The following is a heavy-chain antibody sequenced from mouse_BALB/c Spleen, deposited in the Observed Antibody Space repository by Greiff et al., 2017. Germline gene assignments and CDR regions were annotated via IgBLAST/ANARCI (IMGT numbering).Heavy chain of an antibody. V-gene: IGHV1-9*01. Sequence: QVQLKESGAELMKPGASVKISCKATGYTFSSYWIEWVKQRPGHGLEWIGEILPGSGSTNYNEKFKGKATFTADTSSNTAYMQLSSLTSEDSAVYYCARGPAWFAYWGQGTLVTVSA. CDR1: GYTFSSYW. J-gene: IGHJ3*01. CDR3: ARGPAWFAY. CDR2: ILPGSGST.